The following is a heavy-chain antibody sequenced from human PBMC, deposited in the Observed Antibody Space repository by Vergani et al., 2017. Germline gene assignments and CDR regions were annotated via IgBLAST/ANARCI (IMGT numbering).Heavy chain of an antibody. V-gene: IGHV3-21*01. CDR2: ISSSNNYI. D-gene: IGHD3-22*01. CDR3: ARDTMTVDGYAFDI. J-gene: IGHJ3*02. Sequence: EVQLVESGGGLVKPGGSLRLSCAASGFTFTSYSMNWVRQAPGEGLEWVSSISSSNNYIYYADSVKGRFTISRDNAKNSLYLQMNSLRAEDTAVYSCARDTMTVDGYAFDIWGQGTMVTVSS. CDR1: GFTFTSYS.